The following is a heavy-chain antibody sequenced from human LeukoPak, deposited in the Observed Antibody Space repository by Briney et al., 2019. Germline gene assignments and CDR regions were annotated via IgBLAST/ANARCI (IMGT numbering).Heavy chain of an antibody. V-gene: IGHV4-59*01. J-gene: IGHJ4*02. CDR3: AKLGSPRAY. CDR2: IYYFEKT. D-gene: IGHD7-27*01. Sequence: SETLSLTCSLSGGSIGIFYWSWIRQPPGKGLEWIGHIYYFEKTDYNPSLESRVTISVDAAKNHFSLKLHPVTPLDTAVYYCAKLGSPRAYWGQGILVTVSS. CDR1: GGSIGIFY.